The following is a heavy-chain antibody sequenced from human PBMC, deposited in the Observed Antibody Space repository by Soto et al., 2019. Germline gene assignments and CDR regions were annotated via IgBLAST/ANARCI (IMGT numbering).Heavy chain of an antibody. V-gene: IGHV4-31*03. Sequence: PSETLSLTCTVSGGSISSGGYYWSWIRQHPGKXXXXXXYIYYRGSTYYNPSLKSRVTISVDTSKNQFSLKLSSVTAADTAVYYCARQQGSGRFGESTSWYYYYGMDVWGQGTTVTVSS. CDR1: GGSISSGGYY. J-gene: IGHJ6*02. CDR2: IYYRGST. D-gene: IGHD3-10*01. CDR3: ARQQGSGRFGESTSWYYYYGMDV.